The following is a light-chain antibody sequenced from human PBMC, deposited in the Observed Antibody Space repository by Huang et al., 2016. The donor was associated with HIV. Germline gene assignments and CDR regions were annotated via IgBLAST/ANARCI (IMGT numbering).Light chain of an antibody. CDR2: GAS. CDR1: QSGSSSF. J-gene: IGKJ2*01. Sequence: EIVLTQSPGTLSLSPGERANLSCTASQSGSSSFLAWYQQKPGQAPRRLIYGASNRATGIPDRCSGSGSGTDFALTISRLEPEDFAVYHCQQYDSSPMYTFGQGTKLEIK. V-gene: IGKV3-20*01. CDR3: QQYDSSPMYT.